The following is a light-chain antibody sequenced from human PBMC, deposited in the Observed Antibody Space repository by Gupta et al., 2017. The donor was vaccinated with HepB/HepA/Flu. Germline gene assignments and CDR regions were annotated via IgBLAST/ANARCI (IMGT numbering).Light chain of an antibody. J-gene: IGLJ3*02. CDR2: DVS. V-gene: IGLV2-14*03. Sequence: QSALTQPASVSGSPGQSVTISCTGTSSDVGANDYVSWYQQHPGKAPKLIIYDVSVRPSGVSNRLSCSRSGNTASLTISGLQAEDEADYYCSSYTVTSIWVFGGGTKLTVL. CDR1: SSDVGANDY. CDR3: SSYTVTSIWV.